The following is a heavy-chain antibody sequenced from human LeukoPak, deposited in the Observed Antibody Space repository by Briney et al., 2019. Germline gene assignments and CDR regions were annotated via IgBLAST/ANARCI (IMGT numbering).Heavy chain of an antibody. V-gene: IGHV4-59*01. CDR3: ALGTYYYGSGSYYYFDY. J-gene: IGHJ4*02. CDR1: GGSISSYY. CDR2: IHYSGST. D-gene: IGHD3-10*01. Sequence: SETLSLTCTVSGGSISSYYWSWIRQPPGKGLEWIGYIHYSGSTNYNPSLKSRVTISVDTSKNQFSLKLSSVTAADTAVYYCALGTYYYGSGSYYYFDYWGQGTLVTVSS.